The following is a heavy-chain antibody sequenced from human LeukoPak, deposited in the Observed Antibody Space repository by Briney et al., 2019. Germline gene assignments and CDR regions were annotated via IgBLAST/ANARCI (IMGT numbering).Heavy chain of an antibody. CDR3: ARVARFLEWSIDY. V-gene: IGHV1-2*02. CDR2: INPNSGGT. Sequence: SVKVSCKASGYTFTRYYMLWVRQAPGQGLEWMGWINPNSGGTNYAQKFQGRVTMTRDTSISTAYMELSRLRSDDTAVYYCARVARFLEWSIDYWGQGTLVTVSS. J-gene: IGHJ4*02. D-gene: IGHD3-3*01. CDR1: GYTFTRYY.